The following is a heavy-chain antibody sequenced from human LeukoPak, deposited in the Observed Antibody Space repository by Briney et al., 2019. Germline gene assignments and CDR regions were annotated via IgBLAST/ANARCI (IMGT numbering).Heavy chain of an antibody. CDR3: STYYYDSSGYDY. J-gene: IGHJ4*02. Sequence: GGSLRLSCAASGFTFSNAWMNWVRQAPGKGLEWVGRIKSKTDGGTTDYAAPVKGRFTISRDDSKNTLYLQMNSLKTEDTAVYYWSTYYYDSSGYDYWGQGTLVTVSS. CDR2: IKSKTDGGTT. D-gene: IGHD3-22*01. CDR1: GFTFSNAW. V-gene: IGHV3-15*07.